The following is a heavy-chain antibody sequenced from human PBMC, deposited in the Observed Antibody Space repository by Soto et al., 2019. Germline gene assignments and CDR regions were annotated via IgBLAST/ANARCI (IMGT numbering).Heavy chain of an antibody. Sequence: GGSLRLSCAASGFTFTTYAMGWVRQAPGKGLEWVSSITSDSDHIDYADSVRGRFTVSRDNARKSLYLQMDSLGAEDTGVYYCATPYYYNHWGPGTLVTVSS. J-gene: IGHJ4*02. CDR2: ITSDSDHI. D-gene: IGHD3-16*01. V-gene: IGHV3-21*01. CDR1: GFTFTTYA. CDR3: ATPYYYNH.